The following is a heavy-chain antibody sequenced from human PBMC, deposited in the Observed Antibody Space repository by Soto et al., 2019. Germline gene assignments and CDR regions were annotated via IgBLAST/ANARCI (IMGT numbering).Heavy chain of an antibody. J-gene: IGHJ6*02. Sequence: SVKVPCKASGGTFSSYAISWVRQAPGQGLEWMGGIIPIFGTANYAQKFQGRVTMTADESTSTAYMELSSLRSEDTAVYYCAREGIAARPDYYYGMDVWGQGATVTVSS. CDR3: AREGIAARPDYYYGMDV. CDR2: IIPIFGTA. CDR1: GGTFSSYA. V-gene: IGHV1-69*13. D-gene: IGHD6-6*01.